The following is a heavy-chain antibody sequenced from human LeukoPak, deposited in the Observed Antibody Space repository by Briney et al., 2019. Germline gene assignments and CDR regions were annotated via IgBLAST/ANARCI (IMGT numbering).Heavy chain of an antibody. V-gene: IGHV3-21*01. CDR3: ASGCSAGNCPFDT. CDR1: KFTFSAYT. D-gene: IGHD2-15*01. CDR2: IHSANGYI. J-gene: IGHJ5*02. Sequence: GGSLRLSCAASKFTFSAYTMHWVRQAPGKGLEWVSCIHSANGYIYYADSVKGRFTISRDNAESSLYLQMTGLRAEDTAVYYCASGCSAGNCPFDTWGQGTLVTVSS.